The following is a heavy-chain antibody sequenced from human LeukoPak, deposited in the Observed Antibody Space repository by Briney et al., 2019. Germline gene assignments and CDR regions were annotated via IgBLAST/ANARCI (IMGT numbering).Heavy chain of an antibody. D-gene: IGHD3-10*01. Sequence: PSETLSLTCAVYGGSFSGYYWSWIRQPPGKGLEWIGEINHSGSTNYNPSLKSRVTISVDTSKNQFSLKLSSVTAADTAVYYCARAMVLGYYYYYGMDVWGQGTTVTVSS. CDR2: INHSGST. CDR3: ARAMVLGYYYYYGMDV. CDR1: GGSFSGYY. V-gene: IGHV4-34*01. J-gene: IGHJ6*02.